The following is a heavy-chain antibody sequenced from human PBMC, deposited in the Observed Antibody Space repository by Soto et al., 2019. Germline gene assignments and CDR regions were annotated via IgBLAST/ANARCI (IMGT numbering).Heavy chain of an antibody. CDR2: IIPIFGTA. D-gene: IGHD3-3*01. CDR1: GGTFSSYA. CDR3: ARPRDNFGAFDI. Sequence: QVQLVQSGAEVKKPGSSVKVSCKASGGTFSSYAISWVRQAPGQGLEWMGGIIPIFGTANYAQKCQGRDTITADEPTSTAKLERSSLRSEDTAVYYCARPRDNFGAFDIWGQGTMVTVSS. J-gene: IGHJ3*02. V-gene: IGHV1-69*01.